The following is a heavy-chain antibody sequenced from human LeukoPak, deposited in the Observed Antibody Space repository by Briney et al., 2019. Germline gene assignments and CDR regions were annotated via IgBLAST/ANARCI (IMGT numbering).Heavy chain of an antibody. V-gene: IGHV3-21*06. CDR3: ARVTAVAGTSVGVDA. D-gene: IGHD6-19*01. CDR1: GFTFSDYS. CDR2: ISGRSTYI. Sequence: GGSLRLSCAASGFTFSDYSMNWVRQAPGKGLEWVSSISGRSTYIYYAHSVKDRFTISRDNAKNSLYLQMNSLRAEDTAVYYCARVTAVAGTSVGVDAWGQGILVTVS. J-gene: IGHJ4*02.